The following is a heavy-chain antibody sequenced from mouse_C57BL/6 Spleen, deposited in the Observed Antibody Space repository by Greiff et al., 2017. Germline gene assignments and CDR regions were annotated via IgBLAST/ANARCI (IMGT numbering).Heavy chain of an antibody. Sequence: EVKVVESGGGLVQPGGSMKLSCAASGFTFSDAWMDWVRQSPEKGLEWVAEIRNKANNHATYYAESVKGRFTISRDNSKISVYLQMNSLRAEDTGIYYCTSAYGFYFDYWGQGTTLTVSS. D-gene: IGHD2-2*01. CDR3: TSAYGFYFDY. CDR1: GFTFSDAW. CDR2: IRNKANNHAT. J-gene: IGHJ2*01. V-gene: IGHV6-6*01.